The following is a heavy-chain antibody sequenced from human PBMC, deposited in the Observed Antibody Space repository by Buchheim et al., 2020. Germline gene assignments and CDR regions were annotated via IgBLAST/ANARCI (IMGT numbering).Heavy chain of an antibody. Sequence: QVQLQESGPGLVKPSEALSLTCTVSGGSISSYYWSWIRQPPGKGLEWIGYIYYSGSTNYNPSLKTRVTISVETSKNQFSLKLSSVTAADTAVYYCARDQKITGTTGYYYYGMDVWGKGTT. CDR3: ARDQKITGTTGYYYYGMDV. CDR2: IYYSGST. V-gene: IGHV4-59*01. CDR1: GGSISSYY. D-gene: IGHD1-7*01. J-gene: IGHJ6*04.